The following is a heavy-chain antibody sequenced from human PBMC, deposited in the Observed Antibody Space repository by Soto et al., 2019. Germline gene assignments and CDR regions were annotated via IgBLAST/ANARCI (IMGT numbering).Heavy chain of an antibody. CDR1: GGSFSGYY. CDR3: ARGDYYDSSGPFSDAFDI. J-gene: IGHJ3*02. Sequence: PSETLSLTCAVYGGSFSGYYWSWIRQPPGKGLEWIGEINHSGSTNYSPSLKSRVTISVDTSKNQLSLKLSSVTAADTAVYYCARGDYYDSSGPFSDAFDIWGQGTMVT. V-gene: IGHV4-34*01. CDR2: INHSGST. D-gene: IGHD3-22*01.